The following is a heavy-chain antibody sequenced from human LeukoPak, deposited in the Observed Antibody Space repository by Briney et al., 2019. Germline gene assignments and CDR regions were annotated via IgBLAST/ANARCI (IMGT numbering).Heavy chain of an antibody. CDR1: GFTVSSNY. D-gene: IGHD2-21*02. CDR3: ARVVTAWSMDV. V-gene: IGHV3-7*01. Sequence: PGGSLRLSCAASGFTVSSNYMSWFRQAPGQGREWVANIKQDGSEKFYADSVTGRFTVSRDNAENSLFLQMNSLRAEDTALYYCARVVTAWSMDVWGKGTTVTVSS. J-gene: IGHJ6*03. CDR2: IKQDGSEK.